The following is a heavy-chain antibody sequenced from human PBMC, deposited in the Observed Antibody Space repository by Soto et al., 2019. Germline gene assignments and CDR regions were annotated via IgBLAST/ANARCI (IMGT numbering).Heavy chain of an antibody. D-gene: IGHD1-26*01. CDR2: HYSGGST. Sequence: SLRLSCAISGFSVSSNYLSWVRQAPGKGLEWVSVHYSGGSTYYADSVQGRYTISRDKSNNTLYLQMRRVRAEDTAVYFCARHRHPRGTVGATSPLDPWGQGTQVTVSS. J-gene: IGHJ5*02. CDR1: GFSVSSNY. CDR3: ARHRHPRGTVGATSPLDP. V-gene: IGHV3-53*01.